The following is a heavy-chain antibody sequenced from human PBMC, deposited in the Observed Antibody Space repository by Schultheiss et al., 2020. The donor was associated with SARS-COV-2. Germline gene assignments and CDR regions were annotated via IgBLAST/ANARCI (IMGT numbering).Heavy chain of an antibody. CDR2: ISYDGSNK. V-gene: IGHV3-30-3*01. D-gene: IGHD2-2*01. Sequence: GGSLRLSCSASGFAFSSYAMHWVRQAPGKGLEWVAVISYDGSNKYYADSVKGRFTISRDNAKNTLYLQMNSLRAEDTAVYYCARDGCSSTSCHHPPYGMDVWGQGTTVTVSS. CDR3: ARDGCSSTSCHHPPYGMDV. CDR1: GFAFSSYA. J-gene: IGHJ6*02.